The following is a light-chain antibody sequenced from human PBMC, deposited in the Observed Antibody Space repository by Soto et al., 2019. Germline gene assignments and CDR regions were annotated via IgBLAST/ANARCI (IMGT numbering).Light chain of an antibody. CDR1: SRDVGGYNY. V-gene: IGLV2-8*01. CDR3: SSYAGSHKFHDV. CDR2: EVS. J-gene: IGLJ1*01. Sequence: QSALTQPPSASGSPGQSVTISCTGTSRDVGGYNYVSWYQQHPGTAPKLMIYEVSRRPSGVPDRFSGSKSGNTASLTVSSLQAEDEADYYCSSYAGSHKFHDVFGTGTKVTVL.